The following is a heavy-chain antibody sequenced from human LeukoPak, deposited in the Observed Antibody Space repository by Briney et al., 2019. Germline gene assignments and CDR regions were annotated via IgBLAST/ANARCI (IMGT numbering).Heavy chain of an antibody. Sequence: PGGSLRLSCAAAGFTFSSYWMSWVRQAPGKGLEWVANIKQDGSEKYYVDSVKGRFTIPRDNAKNSLYLQMNNLRADDTAVYYCARDTYDFWSGFVLTDAFDIWGQGTMVTVSS. CDR3: ARDTYDFWSGFVLTDAFDI. D-gene: IGHD3-3*01. V-gene: IGHV3-7*01. CDR1: GFTFSSYW. J-gene: IGHJ3*02. CDR2: IKQDGSEK.